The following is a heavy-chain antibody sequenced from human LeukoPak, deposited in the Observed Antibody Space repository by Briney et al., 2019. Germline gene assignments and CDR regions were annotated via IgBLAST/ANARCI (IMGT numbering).Heavy chain of an antibody. J-gene: IGHJ4*02. Sequence: PGGSLRLSCAASAFTFSSYAMSWVRQAPGKGLEWVSAISGSGGSTYYADSVKGRFTISRDNSKNTLYLQMNSLRAEDTAVYYCAKARGTMVLGVIIKYPVDYWGQGTLVTVSS. D-gene: IGHD3-10*01. CDR2: ISGSGGST. CDR3: AKARGTMVLGVIIKYPVDY. CDR1: AFTFSSYA. V-gene: IGHV3-23*01.